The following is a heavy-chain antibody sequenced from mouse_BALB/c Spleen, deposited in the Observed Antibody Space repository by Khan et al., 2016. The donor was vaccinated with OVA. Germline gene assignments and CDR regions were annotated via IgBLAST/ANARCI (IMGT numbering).Heavy chain of an antibody. D-gene: IGHD2-14*01. J-gene: IGHJ2*01. CDR3: TREAYRYDEYYFDY. V-gene: IGHV5-6-5*01. Sequence: LVESGGGLVKPGGSLKLSCAASGFTFSSYVMSWVRQTPEKRLAWVASISSGGTPHYPDSVKGRFTISRDNAMNILYLQMSSLRSEDTAIYYCTREAYRYDEYYFDYWGQGTTLTVSS. CDR1: GFTFSSYV. CDR2: ISSGGTP.